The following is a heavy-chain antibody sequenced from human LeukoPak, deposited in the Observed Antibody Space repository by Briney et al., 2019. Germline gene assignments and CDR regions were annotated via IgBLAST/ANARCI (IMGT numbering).Heavy chain of an antibody. CDR2: TNEHGSDS. V-gene: IGHV3-7*01. D-gene: IGHD6-6*01. CDR3: ASWRAISSEAN. CDR1: GFTFSDYW. J-gene: IGHJ4*02. Sequence: GGSLRLSCAASGFTFSDYWVSWLRQAPGKGLEWVAHTNEHGSDSYYVDSVKGRFTISRDNAKNSLYLQMNSLRVEDTAAYYCASWRAISSEANWGQGTLVTVSS.